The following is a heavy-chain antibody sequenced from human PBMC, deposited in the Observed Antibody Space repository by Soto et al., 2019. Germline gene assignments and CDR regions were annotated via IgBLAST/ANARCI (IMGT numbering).Heavy chain of an antibody. CDR1: EFTFSNYA. Sequence: PGGSLRLSCAASEFTFSNYAMSWVRQAPGKGLEWVSSISGSGGSTYYADSVKGRFTISRDNSKNTLYLQMNSLRAEDTAVYYCATYYDFWSGYYSRDYYYYMDVWGKGTTVTVSS. V-gene: IGHV3-23*01. CDR2: ISGSGGST. CDR3: ATYYDFWSGYYSRDYYYYMDV. J-gene: IGHJ6*03. D-gene: IGHD3-3*01.